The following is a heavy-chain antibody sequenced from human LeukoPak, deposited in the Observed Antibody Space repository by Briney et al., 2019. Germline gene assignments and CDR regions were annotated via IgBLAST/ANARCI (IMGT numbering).Heavy chain of an antibody. CDR3: ARDQSDFWSIDYYYMDV. D-gene: IGHD3-3*01. J-gene: IGHJ6*03. CDR1: GFTVRSNY. Sequence: GGSLRLSCAASGFTVRSNYMTWVRQAPGKGLEWVSVIYSGGSTYFADSVKGRFTISRDYSKNTLYLQMNSLRAEDTAVHYCARDQSDFWSIDYYYMDVWGKGTTVTVSS. CDR2: IYSGGST. V-gene: IGHV3-53*01.